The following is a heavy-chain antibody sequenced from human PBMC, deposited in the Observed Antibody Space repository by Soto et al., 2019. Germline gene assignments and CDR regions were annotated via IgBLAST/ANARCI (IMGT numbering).Heavy chain of an antibody. Sequence: GGSLRLSCAASGFSLNDYGMHWVRQPPGKGLEWVADISYDGRNKYYTDSVRGRFTISRDISKGTLYLQMNSLRPEDTAVHYCAKSNRGAYDTPDFWGQGTPVTVSS. V-gene: IGHV3-30*18. CDR3: AKSNRGAYDTPDF. CDR2: ISYDGRNK. D-gene: IGHD3-22*01. J-gene: IGHJ4*02. CDR1: GFSLNDYG.